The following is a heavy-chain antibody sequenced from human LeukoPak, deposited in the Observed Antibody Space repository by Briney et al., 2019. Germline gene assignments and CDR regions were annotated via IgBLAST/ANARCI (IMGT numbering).Heavy chain of an antibody. CDR3: ARERVAAAGTQYFQH. J-gene: IGHJ1*01. CDR2: IYYSGST. Sequence: PSETLSLTCTVSGGSITSSTYYWGWIRQPPGKGLEWIGSIYYSGSTYYNPSLKSRVTISVDTSKNQFSLKLGSVTAADTAVYYCARERVAAAGTQYFQHWGQGTLVTVSS. V-gene: IGHV4-39*07. D-gene: IGHD6-13*01. CDR1: GGSITSSTYY.